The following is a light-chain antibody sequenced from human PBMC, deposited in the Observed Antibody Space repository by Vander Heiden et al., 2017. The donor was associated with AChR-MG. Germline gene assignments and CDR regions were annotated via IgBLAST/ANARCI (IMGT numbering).Light chain of an antibody. V-gene: IGKV3-20*01. CDR3: EQYGSSPGT. CDR2: GAS. Sequence: EMVLTQSPGTLSLSPGERATLSCSASQSVSSSYLAWYQQKPGQAPRLLNYGASSRATGIPDRFSGSGSGTDFTLTISRLEAEDFAVYYCEQYGSSPGTFGQGTKLEIK. CDR1: QSVSSSY. J-gene: IGKJ2*01.